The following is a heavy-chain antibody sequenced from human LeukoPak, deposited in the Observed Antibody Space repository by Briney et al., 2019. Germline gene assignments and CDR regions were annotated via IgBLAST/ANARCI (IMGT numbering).Heavy chain of an antibody. CDR1: GFTFNSYS. V-gene: IGHV3-21*01. J-gene: IGHJ4*02. CDR3: ARDRLIGEWLGPNDY. D-gene: IGHD6-19*01. Sequence: PGGSLRLSCAASGFTFNSYSMNWVRQAPGKGLEWVSSISSSSSYIYYADSVKGRFTISRDNAKNSLYLQMNSLRAEDTAVYYCARDRLIGEWLGPNDYWGQGTLVTVSS. CDR2: ISSSSSYI.